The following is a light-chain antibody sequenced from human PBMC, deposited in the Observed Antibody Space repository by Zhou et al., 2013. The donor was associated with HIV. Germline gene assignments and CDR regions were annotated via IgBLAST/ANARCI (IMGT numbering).Light chain of an antibody. CDR2: GAF. V-gene: IGKV3-20*01. CDR1: QSVSSSY. J-gene: IGKJ2*01. CDR3: QQYGSSPPNT. Sequence: EIVLTQSPGTLSLSPGERATLSCRASQSVSSSYLAWYQQKPGQAPRLLIHGAFSRATGIPDRFSGSGSGTDFTLTISRLEPEDFAVYYCQQYGSSPPNTFGQGTRLE.